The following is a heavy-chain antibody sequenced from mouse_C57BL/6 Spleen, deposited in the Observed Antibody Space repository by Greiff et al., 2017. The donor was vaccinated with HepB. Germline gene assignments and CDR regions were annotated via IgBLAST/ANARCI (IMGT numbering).Heavy chain of an antibody. V-gene: IGHV1-52*01. CDR3: AREYYDSSYDV. CDR2: IDPSDSET. CDR1: GYTFTSYW. Sequence: QVQLQQPGAELVRPGSSVKLSCKASGYTFTSYWMHWVKQRPIQGLEWIGNIDPSDSETHYNQKFKDKATLTVDKSSSTAYMQLSSLTSEDSAVYYCAREYYDSSYDVWGTGTTVTVSS. D-gene: IGHD1-1*01. J-gene: IGHJ1*03.